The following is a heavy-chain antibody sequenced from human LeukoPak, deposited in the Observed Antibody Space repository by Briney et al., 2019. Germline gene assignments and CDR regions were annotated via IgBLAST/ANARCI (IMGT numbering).Heavy chain of an antibody. CDR3: ARGVRNSGSYFDY. V-gene: IGHV4-34*01. D-gene: IGHD1-26*01. J-gene: IGHJ4*02. CDR1: GGSFSGYY. CDR2: INHSGST. Sequence: SETLSLTCAVYGGSFSGYYWSWIRQPPGKGLEWIGEINHSGSTNYNPSLKSRVTISVDTSKNQFSLKLSSVTAADTAVYYCARGVRNSGSYFDYWGQGTLVTVSS.